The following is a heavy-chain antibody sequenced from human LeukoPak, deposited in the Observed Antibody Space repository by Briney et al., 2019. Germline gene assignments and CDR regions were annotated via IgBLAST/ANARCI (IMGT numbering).Heavy chain of an antibody. D-gene: IGHD2/OR15-2a*01. J-gene: IGHJ4*02. V-gene: IGHV3-48*03. CDR1: GFTFSSYE. CDR3: ARDFYDGFALDY. CDR2: ISSSGSTI. Sequence: GGSLRLSCAASGFTFSSYEMNWVRQAPGKGLQWVSYISSSGSTIKYADSVKGRFTISRGNARNSLYLQMDNLRAEDTGVYYCARDFYDGFALDYWGQGTLVTVSS.